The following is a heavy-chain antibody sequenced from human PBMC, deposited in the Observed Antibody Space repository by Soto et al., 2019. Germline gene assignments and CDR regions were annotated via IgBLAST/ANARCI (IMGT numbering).Heavy chain of an antibody. CDR2: ISWNSATI. CDR1: GFSFDDND. CDR3: VNSPCSRRGDLDL. J-gene: IGHJ2*01. V-gene: IGHV3-9*01. D-gene: IGHD3-10*02. Sequence: EVELVESGGGLAQTGGSLRLSCAGSGFSFDDNDMYWVRRVPGKGLEWVSGISWNSATIGYADSVKGRFTISRDNAKNSLYLEMSPLRHEDTAIYYCVNSPCSRRGDLDLWGRGTLVTVSS.